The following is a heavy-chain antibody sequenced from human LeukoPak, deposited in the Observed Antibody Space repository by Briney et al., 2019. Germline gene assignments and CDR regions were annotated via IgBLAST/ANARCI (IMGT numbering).Heavy chain of an antibody. Sequence: PSETLSLTCTVSGGSVSSYYWSWIRQPPGKGLEWIGYIHHSGSTNYNPSLKSRVAISLATSKNQFSLKLSSVTAADTAVYYCAREFRPNSSSSRNYYMDVWGKGTTVTVSS. V-gene: IGHV4-59*02. CDR2: IHHSGST. J-gene: IGHJ6*03. CDR1: GGSVSSYY. CDR3: AREFRPNSSSSRNYYMDV. D-gene: IGHD2-2*01.